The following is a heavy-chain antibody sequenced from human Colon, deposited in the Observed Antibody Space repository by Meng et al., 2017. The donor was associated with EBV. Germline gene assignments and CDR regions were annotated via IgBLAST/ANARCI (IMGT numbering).Heavy chain of an antibody. Sequence: QVPLQQRGAGLLQPSETLSLTCTVYGGPFSGFYWTWIRQSPGKGLEWIGEIDDSGNIIYNPSLKSRVTISGDTSKNQFSLNVSSVTAADTAVYYCARSRWLLLQLWGQGTLVTVSS. CDR3: ARSRWLLLQL. CDR1: GGPFSGFY. D-gene: IGHD3-22*01. J-gene: IGHJ4*02. CDR2: IDDSGNI. V-gene: IGHV4-34*01.